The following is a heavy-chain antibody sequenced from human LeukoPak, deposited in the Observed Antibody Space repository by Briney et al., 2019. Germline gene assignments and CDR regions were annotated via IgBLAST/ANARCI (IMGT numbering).Heavy chain of an antibody. J-gene: IGHJ5*02. D-gene: IGHD3-10*01. CDR2: ISGSGGST. CDR3: AKDREELWFGELLEGVLPNWFDP. V-gene: IGHV3-23*01. Sequence: GGSLRLSCAASGFTFSSYAMSWVRQAPGKGLEWVSAISGSGGSTYYADSVKGRFTISRDNSKNTLHLQMNSLRAEDTAVYYCAKDREELWFGELLEGVLPNWFDPWGQGTLVTVSS. CDR1: GFTFSSYA.